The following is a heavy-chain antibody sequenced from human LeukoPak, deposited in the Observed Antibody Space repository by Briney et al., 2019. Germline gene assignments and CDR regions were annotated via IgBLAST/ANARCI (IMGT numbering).Heavy chain of an antibody. CDR3: ARLSVLVPCSTTICPPGSIIY. J-gene: IGHJ4*02. Sequence: GASLQISCQGSGSIFTSYWIGWVRQMSGKGLEWIGIIDPSDSDITYSPSFQGRVTISADKSIGTAYLQWSSLEASDTAMYYCARLSVLVPCSTTICPPGSIIYWGQGTLVTVSS. D-gene: IGHD2-2*01. CDR1: GSIFTSYW. CDR2: IDPSDSDI. V-gene: IGHV5-51*01.